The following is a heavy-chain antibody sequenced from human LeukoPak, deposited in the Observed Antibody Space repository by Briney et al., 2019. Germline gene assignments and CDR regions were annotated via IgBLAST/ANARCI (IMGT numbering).Heavy chain of an antibody. J-gene: IGHJ3*02. CDR2: INHSGST. D-gene: IGHD3-10*01. Sequence: PSETLSLTCAVYGGSLSGYYWSWIRQPPGKGLEWIGEINHSGSTNYNPSLKSRVTISVDTSKNQFSLKLSSVTAADAAVYYCASLRGLEAFDIWGQGTMVTVSS. CDR1: GGSLSGYY. V-gene: IGHV4-34*01. CDR3: ASLRGLEAFDI.